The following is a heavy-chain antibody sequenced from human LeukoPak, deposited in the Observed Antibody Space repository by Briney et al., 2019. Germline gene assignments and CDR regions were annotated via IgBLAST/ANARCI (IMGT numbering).Heavy chain of an antibody. J-gene: IGHJ6*02. V-gene: IGHV1-69*13. Sequence: SVKVSCKASGYTFTSYGISWVRQAPGQGLEWMGGIIPIFGTANYAQKFQGRVTITADESTSTAYMELSSLRSEDTAVYYCARRTRQQLVPYYYYYGMDVWGQGTTVTVSS. CDR2: IIPIFGTA. CDR1: GYTFTSYG. D-gene: IGHD6-13*01. CDR3: ARRTRQQLVPYYYYYGMDV.